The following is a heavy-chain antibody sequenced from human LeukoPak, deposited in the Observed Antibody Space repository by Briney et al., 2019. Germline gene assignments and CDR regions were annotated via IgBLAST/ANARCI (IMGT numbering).Heavy chain of an antibody. CDR3: ARHGDYDSSGYYHEAYYYFDY. Sequence: SETLSLTCSVSGDSISRYYWSWIRQPAGKGLEWIGRVDPSGSTYYNPSLKSRVTMSIDTSKNQFSLKLSSVTAADTAVYYCARHGDYDSSGYYHEAYYYFDYWGQGTLVTVSS. J-gene: IGHJ4*02. CDR2: VDPSGST. V-gene: IGHV4-4*07. D-gene: IGHD3-22*01. CDR1: GDSISRYY.